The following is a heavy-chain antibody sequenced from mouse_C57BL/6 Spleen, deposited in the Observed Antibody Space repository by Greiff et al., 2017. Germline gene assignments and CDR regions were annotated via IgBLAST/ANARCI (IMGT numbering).Heavy chain of an antibody. CDR3: ARLGSTMVTAGLDY. D-gene: IGHD2-2*01. V-gene: IGHV1-63*01. Sequence: QVQLQQSGAELVRPGTSVKMSCKASGYTFTNYWIGWAKQRPGHGLEWIGDIYPGGGYTNYNEKFKGKATLTADKSSSTAYMQFSSLTSEDSAIYYCARLGSTMVTAGLDYWGQGTTLTGSS. CDR1: GYTFTNYW. CDR2: IYPGGGYT. J-gene: IGHJ2*01.